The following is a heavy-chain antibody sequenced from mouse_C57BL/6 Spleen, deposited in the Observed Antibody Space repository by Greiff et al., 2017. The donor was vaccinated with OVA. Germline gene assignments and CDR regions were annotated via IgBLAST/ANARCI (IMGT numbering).Heavy chain of an antibody. CDR2: INPNNGGT. J-gene: IGHJ2*01. V-gene: IGHV1-26*01. CDR1: GYTFTDYY. D-gene: IGHD1-1*01. Sequence: EVQLQQSGPELVKPGASVKISCKASGYTFTDYYMNWVKQSHGKSLEWIGDINPNNGGTSYNQKFKGKATLTVDKSSSTAYMELRSLTSEDSAVYYCARSVTTVVATPGYWGQGTTLTVSS. CDR3: ARSVTTVVATPGY.